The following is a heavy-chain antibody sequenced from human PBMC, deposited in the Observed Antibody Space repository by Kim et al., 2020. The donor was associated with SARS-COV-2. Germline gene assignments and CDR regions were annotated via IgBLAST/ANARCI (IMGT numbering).Heavy chain of an antibody. CDR3: ARDRSIAVAGTPDY. D-gene: IGHD6-19*01. V-gene: IGHV3-48*02. J-gene: IGHJ4*02. Sequence: ADSVKGRFTISRDNAKNSLYLQMNSLRDEDTAVYYCARDRSIAVAGTPDYWCQGTLVTVSS.